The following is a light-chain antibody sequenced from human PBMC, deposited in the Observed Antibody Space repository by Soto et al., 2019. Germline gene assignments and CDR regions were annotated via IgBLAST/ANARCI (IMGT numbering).Light chain of an antibody. J-gene: IGKJ1*01. CDR3: EQTYSSFRA. V-gene: IGKV1-39*01. Sequence: GARVTITCRASQSIATWLNWYQQKAGKAPKLLIYGASSLQSGVPSRFSGSGSGTDFSLTISSLQPEDFATYYCEQTYSSFRAFGQGTKVDIK. CDR2: GAS. CDR1: QSIATW.